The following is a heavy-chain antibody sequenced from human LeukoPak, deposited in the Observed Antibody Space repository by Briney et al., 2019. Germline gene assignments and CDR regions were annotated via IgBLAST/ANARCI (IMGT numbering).Heavy chain of an antibody. CDR2: ISDSGGNT. J-gene: IGHJ3*02. V-gene: IGHV3-23*01. CDR1: GFAFSTYA. CDR3: ARESTYI. Sequence: GGSLRLSCAASGFAFSTYAMTWVRQAPGKGLEWLSAISDSGGNTYYAESVKGRFTISRDNSKNTVYLQINSLRAEDTAVYYCARESTYIWGQGTMVTVSS.